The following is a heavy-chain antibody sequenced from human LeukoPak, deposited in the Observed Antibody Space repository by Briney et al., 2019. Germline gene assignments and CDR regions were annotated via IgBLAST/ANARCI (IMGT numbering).Heavy chain of an antibody. CDR2: INGDGGST. D-gene: IGHD6-19*01. CDR1: GFTFSSYW. Sequence: PGGSLRLSCAASGFTFSSYWMHWVRQAPGKGLVWVSRINGDGGSTTYADSVKGRFTISRDNAKKTLYLQMNSLRVEDAAVYYCVRDIGAVAGTDDYWGQGTLVTVSS. CDR3: VRDIGAVAGTDDY. V-gene: IGHV3-74*01. J-gene: IGHJ4*02.